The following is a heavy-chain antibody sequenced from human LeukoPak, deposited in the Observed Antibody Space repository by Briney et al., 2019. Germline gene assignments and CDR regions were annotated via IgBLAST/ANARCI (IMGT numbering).Heavy chain of an antibody. V-gene: IGHV3-21*01. CDR1: GFTVSSNY. CDR3: ARERWYCSGGTCYSNYYGMDV. J-gene: IGHJ6*02. Sequence: GGSLRLSCAASGFTVSSNYMNWVRQAPGKGLEWVSSISTSSSSMYYADSVKGRFTISRDNAKNSLYLQMNSLRAEDTAVYYCARERWYCSGGTCYSNYYGMDVWGQGTTVTVSS. D-gene: IGHD2-15*01. CDR2: ISTSSSSM.